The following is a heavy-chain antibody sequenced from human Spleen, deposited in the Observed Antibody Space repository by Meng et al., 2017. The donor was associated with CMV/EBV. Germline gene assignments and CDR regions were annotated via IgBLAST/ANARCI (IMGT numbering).Heavy chain of an antibody. CDR2: ISSSSSTI. Sequence: GESLKISCAASGFTFSSYSMNWVRQAPGKGLEWVSCISSSSSTIYYADSVKGRFTISRDNAKNSLYLQMNSLRAEDTAVYYCARDRVLRYFEEDKKKSYYYYYGMDVWGQGTTVTVSS. CDR3: ARDRVLRYFEEDKKKSYYYYYGMDV. J-gene: IGHJ6*02. D-gene: IGHD3-9*01. V-gene: IGHV3-48*04. CDR1: GFTFSSYS.